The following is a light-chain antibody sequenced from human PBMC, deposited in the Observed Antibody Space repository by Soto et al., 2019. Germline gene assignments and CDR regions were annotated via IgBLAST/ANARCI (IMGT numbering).Light chain of an antibody. CDR2: AAS. CDR1: QSVTSSY. CDR3: QQYGNSPKT. Sequence: EIVLTQSPGTLSLSPGERATLSCRASQSVTSSYLAWYQQKPGQAPRLLIYAASSRATGIPDRFSGSGSGTDFILTISRLEPEDFAVYYCQQYGNSPKTLGQGTKVDIK. J-gene: IGKJ1*01. V-gene: IGKV3-20*01.